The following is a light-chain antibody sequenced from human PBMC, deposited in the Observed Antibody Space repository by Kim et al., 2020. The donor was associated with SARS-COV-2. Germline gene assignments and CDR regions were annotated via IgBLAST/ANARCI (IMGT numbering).Light chain of an antibody. CDR2: SAS. CDR3: QQYENWPPWT. Sequence: SPGERATLSCRASQSVRNNLAWYQQKPGQAPRLLIYSASSRAAGIPARFSGSGSGTEFTLTISSLQSDDFALYYCQQYENWPPWTFGQGTKVDIK. V-gene: IGKV3-15*01. J-gene: IGKJ1*01. CDR1: QSVRNN.